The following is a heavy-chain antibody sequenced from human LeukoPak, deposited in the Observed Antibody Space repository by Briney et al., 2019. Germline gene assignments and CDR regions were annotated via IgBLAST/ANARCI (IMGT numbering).Heavy chain of an antibody. CDR2: IYYSGST. CDR3: ARERARSGYARRYYYYYGMDV. CDR1: GGSISSSSYY. J-gene: IGHJ6*02. V-gene: IGHV4-39*02. D-gene: IGHD5-12*01. Sequence: SETLSLTCTVSGGSISSSSYYWGWIRQPPGKGLEWIGSIYYSGSTYYNPSLKSRFTISVDTSKNQFSLKLSSVTAADTAVYYCARERARSGYARRYYYYYGMDVWGQGTTVTVSS.